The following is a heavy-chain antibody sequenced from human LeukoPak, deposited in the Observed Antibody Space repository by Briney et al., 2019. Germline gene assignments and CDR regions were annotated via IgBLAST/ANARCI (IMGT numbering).Heavy chain of an antibody. Sequence: PSETLSLTCTVSGGSISSGDYYWGWIRQPPGKCLEWIGYIYYSGSTYHNPSLKSRVTISVDTSKNKFSLKLSSVTAADTAVYYCAREDHMKYDILAGYSPFGFDYWGQGTLVTVSS. D-gene: IGHD3-9*01. J-gene: IGHJ4*02. CDR3: AREDHMKYDILAGYSPFGFDY. CDR2: IYYSGST. V-gene: IGHV4-30-4*01. CDR1: GGSISSGDYY.